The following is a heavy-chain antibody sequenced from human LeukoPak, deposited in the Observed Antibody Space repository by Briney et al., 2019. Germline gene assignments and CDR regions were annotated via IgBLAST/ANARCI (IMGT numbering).Heavy chain of an antibody. CDR2: ISYDGSDK. CDR1: GFTFSSYA. V-gene: IGHV3-30-3*01. Sequence: PGGSLRLSCAASGFTFSSYAMHWVRQAPDKGLEWVAVISYDGSDKYYADSVKGRFTISRDNSKNTLYLQMNSLRAEDTAAYYCVRDPAACSGGNCYSRDNWFDPWGQGTLVTVSS. CDR3: VRDPAACSGGNCYSRDNWFDP. J-gene: IGHJ5*02. D-gene: IGHD2-15*01.